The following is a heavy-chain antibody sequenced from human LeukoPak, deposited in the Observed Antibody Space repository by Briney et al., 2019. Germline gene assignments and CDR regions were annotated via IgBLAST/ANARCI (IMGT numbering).Heavy chain of an antibody. CDR2: INPSGGST. D-gene: IGHD3-22*01. CDR3: ARGSPNSSGYYRSLDAFDI. V-gene: IGHV1-46*01. CDR1: GYTFTSYY. J-gene: IGHJ3*02. Sequence: ASVKVSCKASGYTFTSYYMHWVRQAPGQGLEWMGIINPSGGSTSYAQKFQGRVTMTRDMSTSTVYMELSSLRSEDTAVYYCARGSPNSSGYYRSLDAFDIWGQGTMVTVSS.